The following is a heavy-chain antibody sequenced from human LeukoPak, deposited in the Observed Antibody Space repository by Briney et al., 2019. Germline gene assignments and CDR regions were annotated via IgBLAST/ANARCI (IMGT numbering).Heavy chain of an antibody. D-gene: IGHD6-13*01. Sequence: GGSLRLSCAASGFTFSSYAMSWVRQAPGKGLEWVSAISGSGGSTYYADSVKGRFTISRDNSKNTLYLQMNSLRAEDTAVYYCAKDRGSSSWYAPIFDYWGQGTLVTVSS. CDR1: GFTFSSYA. CDR2: ISGSGGST. J-gene: IGHJ4*02. CDR3: AKDRGSSSWYAPIFDY. V-gene: IGHV3-23*01.